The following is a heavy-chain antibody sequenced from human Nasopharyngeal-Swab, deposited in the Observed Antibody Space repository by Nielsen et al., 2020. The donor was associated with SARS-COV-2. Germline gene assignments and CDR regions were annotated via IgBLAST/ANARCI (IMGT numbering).Heavy chain of an antibody. D-gene: IGHD3-10*01. CDR1: GFTFSSYS. J-gene: IGHJ3*02. CDR2: ISSSSSFI. CDR3: ARVGVIYGSGAFDI. Sequence: GGSLRLSCAASGFTFSSYSMNWVRQAPGKGLEWVSSISSSSSFIYYADSVKGRFTISRDNSKNTLYLQMNSLRAEDTAVYYCARVGVIYGSGAFDIWGQGTMVTVSS. V-gene: IGHV3-21*01.